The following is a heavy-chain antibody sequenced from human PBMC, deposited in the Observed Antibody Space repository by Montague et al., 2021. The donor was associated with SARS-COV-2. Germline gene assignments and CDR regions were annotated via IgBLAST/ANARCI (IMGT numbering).Heavy chain of an antibody. CDR3: TKAFSVRFVSPDSFHI. CDR2: ISGSGRST. J-gene: IGHJ3*02. V-gene: IGHV3-23*01. CDR1: GFTFSDFA. Sequence: SLRLSCAASGFTFSDFAMSWVRQAPGKGLQWVSTISGSGRSTFYADSMEGRFNISRDNGQKIVYLQMKNLRVEDTALYYCTKAFSVRFVSPDSFHIWGQGTLVTVSS. D-gene: IGHD5/OR15-5a*01.